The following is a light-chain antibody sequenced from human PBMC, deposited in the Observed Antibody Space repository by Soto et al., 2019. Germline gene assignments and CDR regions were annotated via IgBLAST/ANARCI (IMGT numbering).Light chain of an antibody. V-gene: IGLV2-14*01. CDR2: EVS. J-gene: IGLJ2*01. Sequence: QSALTQPASVSGSPGQSITISCTGSSSDVGGYNYVSWYQNHPGTAPKLMIYEVSNRPSGVSNRFSGSKSGNTASLTISGLQAEDEADSYCSSYTSSSALVFGGGTKLTVL. CDR3: SSYTSSSALV. CDR1: SSDVGGYNY.